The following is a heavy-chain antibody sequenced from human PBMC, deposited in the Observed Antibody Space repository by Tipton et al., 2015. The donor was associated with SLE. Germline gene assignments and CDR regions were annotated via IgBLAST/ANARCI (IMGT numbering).Heavy chain of an antibody. V-gene: IGHV3-21*06. D-gene: IGHD7-27*01. J-gene: IGHJ4*02. CDR2: ISGGSTYI. CDR3: ARGLTGGFHYFDS. Sequence: VQLVQSGGGFVQPGGSLRLSCAASGFTFSSYSMDWVRQAPGKGLEWVSSISGGSTYIWYADSVKGRFTISRDNAKNSLYLQMNSLRAEDTAVYYCARGLTGGFHYFDSWGQGTLVTVSS. CDR1: GFTFSSYS.